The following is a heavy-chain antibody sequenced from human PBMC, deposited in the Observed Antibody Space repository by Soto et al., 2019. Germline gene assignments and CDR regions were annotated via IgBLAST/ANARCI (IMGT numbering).Heavy chain of an antibody. CDR3: ARVTTVSSSSRYYYYGMDV. CDR1: GGSISSSNW. J-gene: IGHJ6*02. V-gene: IGHV4-4*02. D-gene: IGHD6-6*01. CDR2: IDHSGST. Sequence: QVQLQESGPGLVKPSGTLSLTCAVSGGSISSSNWWSWVRQPPGKGLEWIGEIDHSGSTNYNPTLKSRVTISVDKSKNQFSLKLSSVTAADTAVYYCARVTTVSSSSRYYYYGMDVWGQGTTVNVSS.